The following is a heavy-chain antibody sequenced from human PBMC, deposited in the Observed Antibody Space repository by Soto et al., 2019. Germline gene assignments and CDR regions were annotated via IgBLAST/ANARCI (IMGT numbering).Heavy chain of an antibody. CDR2: IYYSDSI. J-gene: IGHJ5*02. D-gene: IGHD3-22*01. CDR1: GCSIGSYY. CDR3: ARAYYDTSGYSLDP. V-gene: IGHV4-59*01. Sequence: ASETLSLTCPFSGCSIGSYYWSWIRQPPGKGLEWIGYIYYSDSINYNPSLKSRVIISDDTSKNQFSLRLSSVTAADTAVYCARAYYDTSGYSLDPWGQGILVTVSS.